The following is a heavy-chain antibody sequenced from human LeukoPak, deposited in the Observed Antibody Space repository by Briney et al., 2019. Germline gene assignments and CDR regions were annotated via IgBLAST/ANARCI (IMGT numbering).Heavy chain of an antibody. Sequence: GGSLRLSCAASEFAFSVYEMYWVRQAPGKGLEWVSYISSSGDTRYYADSVKGRFTISRDNAKNSLYLQMNSLRAEGTAVYYCATLTVASTFDYWGQGALVTVSS. CDR2: ISSSGDTR. CDR3: ATLTVASTFDY. J-gene: IGHJ4*02. V-gene: IGHV3-48*03. CDR1: EFAFSVYE. D-gene: IGHD6-19*01.